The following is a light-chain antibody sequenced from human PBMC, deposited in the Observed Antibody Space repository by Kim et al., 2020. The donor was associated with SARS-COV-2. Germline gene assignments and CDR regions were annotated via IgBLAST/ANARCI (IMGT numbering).Light chain of an antibody. CDR1: GANIGSKP. CDR3: AAWDDNLKAVV. J-gene: IGLJ2*01. CDR2: YSD. Sequence: GPRVTITWSGSGANIGSKPVNWYQQLPGTAPKLLIYYSDQRPSGVPDRFSGSKSGTSASLAISGLQSEDEADYHCAAWDDNLKAVVFGGGTQLTVL. V-gene: IGLV1-44*01.